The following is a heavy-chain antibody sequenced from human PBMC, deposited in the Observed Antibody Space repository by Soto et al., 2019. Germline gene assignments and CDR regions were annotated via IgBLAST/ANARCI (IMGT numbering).Heavy chain of an antibody. V-gene: IGHV3-33*01. CDR3: XXXGFFRTGGLDY. Sequence: QVQLVESGGGVVQPGRSLRLSCAASGFTFSQHDMHWVRQAPGKGLEWVAVIWFDGSNENYADSVKGRFSISRDSLNXXXXXXXXXXXXXXXXXXXXXXXGFFRTGGLDYWGQRSLVTVSS. D-gene: IGHD2-8*02. CDR1: GFTFSQHD. CDR2: IWFDGSNE. J-gene: IGHJ4*02.